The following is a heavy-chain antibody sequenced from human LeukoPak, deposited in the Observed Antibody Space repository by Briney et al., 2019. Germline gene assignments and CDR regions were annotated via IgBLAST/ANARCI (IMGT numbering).Heavy chain of an antibody. CDR2: ISGSGGST. CDR1: GFTLSSYA. V-gene: IGHV3-23*01. J-gene: IGHJ4*02. CDR3: AKDGGLRFLEWLIPASYFDY. D-gene: IGHD3-3*01. Sequence: GGSLRLSCAASGFTLSSYAMSWVRQAPGKGLEWVSAISGSGGSTYYADSVKGRFTISRDNSKNTLYLQMNSLRAEDTAVYYCAKDGGLRFLEWLIPASYFDYWGQGTLVTVSS.